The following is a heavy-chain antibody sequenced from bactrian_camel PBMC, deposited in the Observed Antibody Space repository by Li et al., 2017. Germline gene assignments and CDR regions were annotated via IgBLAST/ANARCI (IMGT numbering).Heavy chain of an antibody. Sequence: HVQLVESGGGLVQTGGSIRLACVASGNTGSTNLIGWFRQVPGTEREGVAAIHTGDDSVYYLPSMRSRVTISHDNAKNTLYLQMDDLTPEDTAMYYCAVDSRTWHGYGALCPVTLIEVWNWLGQGTQVTVS. V-gene: IGHV3S54*01. J-gene: IGHJ4*01. D-gene: IGHD7*01. CDR1: GNTGSTNL. CDR2: IHTGDDSV.